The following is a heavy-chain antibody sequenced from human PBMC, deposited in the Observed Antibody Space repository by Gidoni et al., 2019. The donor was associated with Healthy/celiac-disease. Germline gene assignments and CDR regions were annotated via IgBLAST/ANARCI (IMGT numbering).Heavy chain of an antibody. J-gene: IGHJ4*02. CDR1: GFTFSSYG. V-gene: IGHV3-30*02. D-gene: IGHD6-13*01. CDR2: IRYDGSNK. CDR3: ANERSRNHIAAAGDHFDY. Sequence: QVQLVESGGGVVQPGGSLSLSCAASGFTFSSYGRHWVRQAPGKGLEWVAFIRYDGSNKYYADSVKGRFTISRDNSKNTLYLQMNSLRAEDTAVYYCANERSRNHIAAAGDHFDYWGQGTLVTVSS.